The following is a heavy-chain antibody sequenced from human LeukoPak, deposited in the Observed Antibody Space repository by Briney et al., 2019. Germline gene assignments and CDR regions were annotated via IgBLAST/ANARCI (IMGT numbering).Heavy chain of an antibody. CDR2: IYYSGST. V-gene: IGHV4-30-4*01. Sequence: SETPSLTCTVSGGSISSGDYFWTWIRQTPGKGLEWIGNIYYSGSTYYNPSLKSRVTFSLDTSKSQFSLKLNSVTAADTAVYYCAVAGDQSYTSSWYYYYGMDVWGQGTTVTVSS. D-gene: IGHD6-13*01. CDR1: GGSISSGDYF. J-gene: IGHJ6*02. CDR3: AVAGDQSYTSSWYYYYGMDV.